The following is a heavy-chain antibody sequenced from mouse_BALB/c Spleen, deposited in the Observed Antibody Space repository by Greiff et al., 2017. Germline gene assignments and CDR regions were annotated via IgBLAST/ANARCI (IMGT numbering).Heavy chain of an antibody. CDR1: GYTFTSYT. Sequence: VKLLESGAELARPGGSVKMSCKASGYTFTSYTMHWVNQRPGQGLEWIGYINPSSGYTNYNQKFKGKATLTVDKNSITAYIQLSSLTSEDSAVYYCARRGGSSEAMDYWGQGTSVTVSS. CDR3: ARRGGSSEAMDY. V-gene: IGHV1-4*01. CDR2: INPSSGYT. D-gene: IGHD1-1*01. J-gene: IGHJ4*01.